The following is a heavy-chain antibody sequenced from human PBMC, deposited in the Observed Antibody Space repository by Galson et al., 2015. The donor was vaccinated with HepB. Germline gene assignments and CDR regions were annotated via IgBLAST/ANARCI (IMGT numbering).Heavy chain of an antibody. J-gene: IGHJ3*02. V-gene: IGHV3-13*01. Sequence: SLRLSCAASGFTFSSHDMHWVRQTPGKGLEWVSCIKTHSDTYYPGSVKRRLTISRENAKNSLNLQMNSLRGGDTDVNYCARGTCGNSGYGLAFDIWGQGTMVPVSS. CDR3: ARGTCGNSGYGLAFDI. CDR1: GFTFSSHD. CDR2: IKTHSDT. D-gene: IGHD5-12*01.